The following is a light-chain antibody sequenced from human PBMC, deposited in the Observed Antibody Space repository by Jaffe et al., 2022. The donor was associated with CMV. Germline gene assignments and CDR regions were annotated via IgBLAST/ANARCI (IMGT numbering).Light chain of an antibody. J-gene: IGKJ2*01. V-gene: IGKV1-39*01. Sequence: DIQMTQSPSSLSASVGDRVTITCRASQSISSYLNWYQQKPGKAPKLLIYAASNLQSGVPSRFSGSRSGTDFTLTISSLQPEDFATYYCQQSYIIPHTFGQGTKLQIK. CDR1: QSISSY. CDR2: AAS. CDR3: QQSYIIPHT.